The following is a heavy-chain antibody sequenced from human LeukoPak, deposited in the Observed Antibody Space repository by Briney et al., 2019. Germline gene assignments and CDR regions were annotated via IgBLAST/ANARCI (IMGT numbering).Heavy chain of an antibody. CDR1: GGSISSGGYY. CDR2: IYYSGST. J-gene: IGHJ4*02. D-gene: IGHD2-15*01. CDR3: ARRPRVGYCSVSSCLFYFDY. V-gene: IGHV4-31*03. Sequence: PSQTLSLTCTVSGGSISSGGYYWSWIRQHPGKGLEWIGYIYYSGSTYYNPSLKSRVTISVDTSKNQFSPKLSSVTAADTAVYYCARRPRVGYCSVSSCLFYFDYWGQGALVTVSS.